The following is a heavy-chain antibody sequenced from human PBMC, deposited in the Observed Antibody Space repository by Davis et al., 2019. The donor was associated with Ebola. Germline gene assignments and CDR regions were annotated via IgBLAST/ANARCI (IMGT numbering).Heavy chain of an antibody. CDR1: GGSISSSSYY. J-gene: IGHJ5*02. Sequence: MPSETLSLTCTASGGSISSSSYYWGWIRQPPGKGLEWIGSIYYSGSTYYNPSLKSRVTISVDTSKNQFSLKLSSVAAADTAVYYCARGFRASDRYSSSWYLWFDPWGQGTLVTVSS. CDR2: IYYSGST. V-gene: IGHV4-39*01. D-gene: IGHD6-13*01. CDR3: ARGFRASDRYSSSWYLWFDP.